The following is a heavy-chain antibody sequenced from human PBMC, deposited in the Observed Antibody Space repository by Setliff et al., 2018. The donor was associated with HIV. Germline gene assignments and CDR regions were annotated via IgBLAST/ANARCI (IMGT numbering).Heavy chain of an antibody. CDR3: ARAAAGNTGPFDL. CDR2: VSSRGDT. D-gene: IGHD4-17*01. CDR1: GGAISSGSYY. J-gene: IGHJ4*02. Sequence: SETLSLTCTASGGAISSGSYYWSWIRQPAGKGLEWIGRVSSRGDTNYNPSLKSRVTMSVDTSKNQFSLKLTSVTASDTAVYYCARAAAGNTGPFDLWGQGSPVTVSS. V-gene: IGHV4-61*02.